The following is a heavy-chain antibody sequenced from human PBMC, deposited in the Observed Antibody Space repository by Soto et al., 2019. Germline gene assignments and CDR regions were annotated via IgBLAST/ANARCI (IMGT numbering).Heavy chain of an antibody. CDR3: EVTTGY. CDR2: VSPENRNA. CDR1: GYNFTEYD. V-gene: IGHV1-8*03. Sequence: QVQVVQSRAEVKKPGASVKVSCKTSGYNFTEYDINWVRQAPGQGLEYMGWVSPENRNAGYAPQFRGRVAITADTSINTVYLELTTLTYEATAVYYCEVTTGYWGQGTMVTVSS. J-gene: IGHJ4*02. D-gene: IGHD4-17*01.